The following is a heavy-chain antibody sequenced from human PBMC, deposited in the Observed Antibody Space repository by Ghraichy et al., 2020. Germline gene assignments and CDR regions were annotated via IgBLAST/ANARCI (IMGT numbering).Heavy chain of an antibody. CDR1: GYSISSGYY. CDR3: ARELKRDGYKD. V-gene: IGHV4-38-2*02. Sequence: SETLSLTCAVSGYSISSGYYWGWIRQPPGKGLEWIGSIYHSGSTYYNPSLKSRVTISVDTSKNQFSLKLSSVTAADTAVYYCARELKRDGYKDWGQGTLVTVSS. D-gene: IGHD5-24*01. CDR2: IYHSGST. J-gene: IGHJ4*02.